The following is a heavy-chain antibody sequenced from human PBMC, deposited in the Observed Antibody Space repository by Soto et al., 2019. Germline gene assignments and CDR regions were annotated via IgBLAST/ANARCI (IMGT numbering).Heavy chain of an antibody. Sequence: QVQLVQSGAEVKKPGASVKVSCKASGYTFTTYGIDWVRQAPGQGLEWMGWISGYNGNTNYAQKLEGRVTMTSDTSTNTAYMELRSLRSDDTAVYYCAREYGNYGPDYWGQGTLVTVSS. CDR2: ISGYNGNT. D-gene: IGHD4-17*01. CDR3: AREYGNYGPDY. CDR1: GYTFTTYG. J-gene: IGHJ4*02. V-gene: IGHV1-18*01.